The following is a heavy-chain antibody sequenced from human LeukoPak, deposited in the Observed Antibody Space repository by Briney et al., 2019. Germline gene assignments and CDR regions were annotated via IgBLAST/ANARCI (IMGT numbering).Heavy chain of an antibody. V-gene: IGHV3-30*04. J-gene: IGHJ4*02. Sequence: GGALRLSCAASGFTFSSYAMHWVRQAPGKGLEWVAVISYDGSNKYHADSVKGRFTISRDNSKNTLYLEMSGLRPEDTAVYYCARDRRWLQYSDYWGQGTLVTVSS. D-gene: IGHD5-24*01. CDR3: ARDRRWLQYSDY. CDR1: GFTFSSYA. CDR2: ISYDGSNK.